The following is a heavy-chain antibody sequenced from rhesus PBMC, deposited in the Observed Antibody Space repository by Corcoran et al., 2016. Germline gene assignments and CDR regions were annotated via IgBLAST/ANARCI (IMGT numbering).Heavy chain of an antibody. Sequence: QVQLQESGPGVVKPSETLSLTCAVSGGSISDSYRWGWLRQPPGKGLEWIGYIYGSSTRTNYNPSLKSRVTISKETSKNQFSLKLSSVTAADTAVYYCARDGEYSNYVRYWYFDLWGPGTPITISS. CDR2: IYGSSTRT. J-gene: IGHJ2*01. CDR1: GGSISDSYR. D-gene: IGHD4-23*01. CDR3: ARDGEYSNYVRYWYFDL. V-gene: IGHV4S10*01.